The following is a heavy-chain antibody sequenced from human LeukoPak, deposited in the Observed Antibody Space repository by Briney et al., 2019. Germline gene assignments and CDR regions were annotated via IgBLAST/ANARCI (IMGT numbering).Heavy chain of an antibody. CDR1: GYTFTAYY. J-gene: IGHJ5*02. CDR2: IDPNSGGT. V-gene: IGHV1-2*02. D-gene: IGHD4-11*01. Sequence: ASVKVSCKVSGYTFTAYYMHWVRQAPGQGLDWMGRIDPNSGGTIYVHKFQGRVAMTRDTSISTAYMELSRLTSDDTAVYYCARTPDYSVTTWGQGTLVTVSS. CDR3: ARTPDYSVTT.